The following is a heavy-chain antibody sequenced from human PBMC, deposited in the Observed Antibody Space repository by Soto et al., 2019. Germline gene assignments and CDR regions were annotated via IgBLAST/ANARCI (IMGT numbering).Heavy chain of an antibody. Sequence: QITLKESGPTLVKPTQTLTLTCSFSGFSLSTSGVGVGWIRQPPGKALEWLALIYWDDDKRYSPSLKSRLTSTKDTSKNQVVLTMTNMDPVDTATYYCAHIRGGLSSGWYNFDYWGQGTLVTVSS. CDR2: IYWDDDK. CDR3: AHIRGGLSSGWYNFDY. CDR1: GFSLSTSGVG. J-gene: IGHJ4*02. V-gene: IGHV2-5*02. D-gene: IGHD6-19*01.